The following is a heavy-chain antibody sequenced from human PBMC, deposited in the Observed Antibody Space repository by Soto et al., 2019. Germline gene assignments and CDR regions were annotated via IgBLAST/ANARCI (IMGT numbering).Heavy chain of an antibody. CDR3: ARLFPEHDSSGYYATPDY. V-gene: IGHV5-10-1*01. Sequence: GESLKISCKGSGYSFTSYWISWVRQMPGKGLEWMGRIDPSDSYTNYSPSFQGHVTISADKSISTAYLQWSSLKASDTAMYYCARLFPEHDSSGYYATPDYWGQGTLVTVSS. D-gene: IGHD3-22*01. CDR2: IDPSDSYT. CDR1: GYSFTSYW. J-gene: IGHJ4*02.